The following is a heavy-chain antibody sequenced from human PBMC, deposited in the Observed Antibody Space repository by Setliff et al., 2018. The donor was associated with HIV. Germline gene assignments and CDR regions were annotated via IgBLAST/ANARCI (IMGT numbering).Heavy chain of an antibody. V-gene: IGHV1-46*01. CDR1: GYTFTSDY. J-gene: IGHJ5*02. Sequence: GASVKVSCKASGYTFTSDYIHWVRQAPGQGLEWMGIINPSGNHTSYAQKFQGRLTMTRDTSTNTVYMELSSLRPEDTAVYYCAKDIPGTAINSGRIKNWFDPWGEGTLVTVSS. CDR3: AKDIPGTAINSGRIKNWFDP. D-gene: IGHD6-13*01. CDR2: INPSGNHT.